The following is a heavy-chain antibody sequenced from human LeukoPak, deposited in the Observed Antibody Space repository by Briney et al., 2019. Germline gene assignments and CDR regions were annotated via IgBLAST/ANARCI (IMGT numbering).Heavy chain of an antibody. CDR2: IIPIFGTA. V-gene: IGHV1-69*05. J-gene: IGHJ3*02. CDR3: AKDVYYYGPLRGAFDI. CDR1: GGTFSSYA. D-gene: IGHD3-10*01. Sequence: SVKVSCKASGGTFSSYAISWVRQAPGQGLEWMGGIIPIFGTANYAQKFQGRVTITTDESTSTAYMELSSLRSEDTAVYYCAKDVYYYGPLRGAFDIWGQGTMVTVSS.